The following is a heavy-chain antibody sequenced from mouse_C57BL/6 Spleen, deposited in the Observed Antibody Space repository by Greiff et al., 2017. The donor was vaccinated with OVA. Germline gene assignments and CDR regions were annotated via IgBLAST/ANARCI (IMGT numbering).Heavy chain of an antibody. J-gene: IGHJ3*01. CDR3: ARGGYYGSSFTFAY. D-gene: IGHD1-1*01. V-gene: IGHV3-1*01. Sequence: ESGPGMVKPSQSLSLTCTVTGYSITSGYDWHWIRHFPGNKLEWMGYISYSGSTNYNPSLKSRISITHDTSKNHFFLKLNSVTTEDTATYYCARGGYYGSSFTFAYWGQGTLVTVSA. CDR1: GYSITSGYD. CDR2: ISYSGST.